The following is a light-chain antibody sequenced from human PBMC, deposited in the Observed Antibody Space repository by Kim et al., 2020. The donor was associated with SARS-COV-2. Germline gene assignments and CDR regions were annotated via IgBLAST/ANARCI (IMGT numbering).Light chain of an antibody. CDR1: SSNIGSNY. CDR2: RNN. CDR3: AAWDDSLSGLYV. Sequence: RVTISCSGSSSNIGSNYVYWYQQLPGTAPNLLIYRNNQRPSGVPDRFSGSKSGTSASLAISGLRSEDEADYYCAAWDDSLSGLYVFGTGTKVTVL. V-gene: IGLV1-47*01. J-gene: IGLJ1*01.